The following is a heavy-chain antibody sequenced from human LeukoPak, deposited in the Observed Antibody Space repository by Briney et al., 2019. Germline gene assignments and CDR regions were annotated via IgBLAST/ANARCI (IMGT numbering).Heavy chain of an antibody. J-gene: IGHJ3*02. CDR1: GFTFSSYS. V-gene: IGHV3-21*01. CDR3: ARSLGSYYDAFDI. CDR2: ISSSSSYI. Sequence: GGSLKLSCAASGFTFSSYSMNWVRQAPGKGLEWVSSISSSSSYIYYADSVKGRFTISRDNAKNSLYLQMNSLRAEDTAVYYCARSLGSYYDAFDIWGQGTMVTVSS. D-gene: IGHD1-26*01.